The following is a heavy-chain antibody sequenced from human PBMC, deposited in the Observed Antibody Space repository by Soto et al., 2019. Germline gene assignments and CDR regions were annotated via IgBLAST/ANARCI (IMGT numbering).Heavy chain of an antibody. Sequence: PSETLSLTCTVSGDSMSSYYWSWIRQPPGKGLEWIGYIYYSGSTTYNPSLRSRVTMSVDTSKNQFSLRLSSVTAADTAVYYCARAKSDYQTFDHWGQGSQVTVSS. CDR1: GDSMSSYY. CDR2: IYYSGST. J-gene: IGHJ4*02. D-gene: IGHD4-17*01. CDR3: ARAKSDYQTFDH. V-gene: IGHV4-59*01.